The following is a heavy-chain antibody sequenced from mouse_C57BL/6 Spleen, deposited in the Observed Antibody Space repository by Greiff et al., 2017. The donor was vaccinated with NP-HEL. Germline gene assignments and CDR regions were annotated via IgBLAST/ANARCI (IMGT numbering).Heavy chain of an antibody. V-gene: IGHV7-3*01. D-gene: IGHD2-3*01. CDR3: ARYGPLLDGELAY. J-gene: IGHJ3*01. CDR1: GFTFTDYY. CDR2: IRHKANGYTT. Sequence: EVHLVESGGGLVQPGGSLSLSCAASGFTFTDYYMSWVRQPPGQALEWLGFIRHKANGYTTEYSASVKGRFTISRDNSQSILYLQMNALRAEDSATYYCARYGPLLDGELAYWGQGTLVTVSA.